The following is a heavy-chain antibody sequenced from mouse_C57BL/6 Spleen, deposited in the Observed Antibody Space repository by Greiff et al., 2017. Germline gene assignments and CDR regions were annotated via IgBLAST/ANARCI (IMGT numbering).Heavy chain of an antibody. CDR1: GYTFTSYW. Sequence: QVQLQQSGAELVMPGASVKLSCKASGYTFTSYWMHWVKQRPGQGLEWIGEIDPSDSYTNYNQKFKGKSTLTVDKSSSTAYMQLSSLTSEDSAVYYCARSGTTVVADYWGQGTTLTVSS. CDR3: ARSGTTVVADY. D-gene: IGHD1-1*01. J-gene: IGHJ2*01. CDR2: IDPSDSYT. V-gene: IGHV1-69*01.